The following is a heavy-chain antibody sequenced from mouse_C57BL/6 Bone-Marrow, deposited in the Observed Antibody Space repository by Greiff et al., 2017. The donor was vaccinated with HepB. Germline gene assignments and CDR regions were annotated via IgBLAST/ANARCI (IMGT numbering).Heavy chain of an antibody. CDR1: GYTFTSYG. CDR3: ARVGGYDEDYYAMDY. J-gene: IGHJ4*01. D-gene: IGHD2-2*01. CDR2: IYPRSGNT. Sequence: VKLVESGAELARPGASVKLSCKASGYTFTSYGISWVKQRTGQGLEWIGEIYPRSGNTYYNEKFKGKATLTADKSSSTAYMELRSLTSEDSAVYFCARVGGYDEDYYAMDYWGQGTSVTVSS. V-gene: IGHV1-81*01.